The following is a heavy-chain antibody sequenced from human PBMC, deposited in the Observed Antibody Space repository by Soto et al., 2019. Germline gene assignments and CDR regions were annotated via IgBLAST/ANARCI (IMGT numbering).Heavy chain of an antibody. CDR3: ARASLGYCTNGVCQSYYGMDV. V-gene: IGHV4-31*03. CDR1: GGSISIGGFY. CDR2: IYYNGNT. Sequence: QDQLQESGPGLVKPSQTLSLTCTVSGGSISIGGFYWTWIRQHPGKGLEWISYIYYNGNTYYNPSLKSRVTISVDTSKSQFSLKLSSVTAADTAVYYCARASLGYCTNGVCQSYYGMDVWGQGTTVTVSS. J-gene: IGHJ6*02. D-gene: IGHD2-8*01.